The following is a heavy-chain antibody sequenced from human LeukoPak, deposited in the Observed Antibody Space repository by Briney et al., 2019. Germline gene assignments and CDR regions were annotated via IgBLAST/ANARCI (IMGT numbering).Heavy chain of an antibody. V-gene: IGHV4-4*07. D-gene: IGHD4/OR15-4a*01. CDR2: IFTSGST. CDR1: GGSITSDY. Sequence: PSETLSLTCTVSGGSITSDYWSWIRQPAGKGLEWIGRIFTSGSTSYNPSLKSRVTMSLDTSKNQFSLKLSSVTAADTAVYLCSRGGANDLWGQGTLVTVSS. CDR3: SRGGANDL. J-gene: IGHJ5*02.